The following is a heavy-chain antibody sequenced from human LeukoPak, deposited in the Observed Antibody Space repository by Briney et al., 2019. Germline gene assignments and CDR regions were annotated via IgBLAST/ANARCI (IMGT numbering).Heavy chain of an antibody. V-gene: IGHV1-18*01. CDR2: ISAYNGNT. D-gene: IGHD2-2*01. CDR3: ARDQIVVVPGDSSSSDYYYYYGMDV. Sequence: ASVTVSCKASGYTFTSYGISWVRQAPGQGVEGMGWISAYNGNTNYAQRLQGRVTITTDRSTSTAYMQLRSLRSDDTAVYYCARDQIVVVPGDSSSSDYYYYYGMDVWGQGTTVTVSS. CDR1: GYTFTSYG. J-gene: IGHJ6*02.